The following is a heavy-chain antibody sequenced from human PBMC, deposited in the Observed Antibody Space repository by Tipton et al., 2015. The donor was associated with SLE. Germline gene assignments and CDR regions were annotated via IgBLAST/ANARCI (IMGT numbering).Heavy chain of an antibody. D-gene: IGHD3-22*01. CDR3: ARDGPDTSGYYLDY. J-gene: IGHJ4*02. CDR2: IYNTGNT. CDR1: GASLSSDVYY. Sequence: TLSLTCSVSGASLSSDVYYWSWIRQLPGKGLEWIGYIYNTGNTYYNPSLKSRVTMSVDTSKNQFSLRVTSVTAADTAVYYCARDGPDTSGYYLDYWGQGILVTVSS. V-gene: IGHV4-31*03.